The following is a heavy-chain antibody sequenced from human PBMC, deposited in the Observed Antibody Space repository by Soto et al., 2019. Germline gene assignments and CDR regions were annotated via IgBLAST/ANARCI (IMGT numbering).Heavy chain of an antibody. CDR1: GFTFSIFA. CDR3: AKEVSLGSTVDLGY. J-gene: IGHJ4*02. D-gene: IGHD7-27*01. Sequence: PGGSLRLSCAASGFTFSIFAMSWVRQSPGKGLEWVSTISGGGGSTYYADAVKGRFTISRDNSMGTLYLQMKSLRVEDTAIYYCAKEVSLGSTVDLGYWGQGALVTVSS. V-gene: IGHV3-23*01. CDR2: ISGGGGST.